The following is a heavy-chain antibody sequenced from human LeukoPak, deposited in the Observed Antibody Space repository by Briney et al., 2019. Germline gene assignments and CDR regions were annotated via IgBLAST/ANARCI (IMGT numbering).Heavy chain of an antibody. V-gene: IGHV3-23*01. D-gene: IGHD3-22*01. CDR3: AKDRGRYYDSSGYYWGYYFDS. CDR1: GFTFSNYA. J-gene: IGHJ4*02. Sequence: GGSLRLPCAASGFTFSNYAVNWVRQAPGKGLEWVSTITGSGGSTFYADSVKGRFTISRDNSMDTLYLQMSSLRAEDTAVYYCAKDRGRYYDSSGYYWGYYFDSWGQGILVTAST. CDR2: ITGSGGST.